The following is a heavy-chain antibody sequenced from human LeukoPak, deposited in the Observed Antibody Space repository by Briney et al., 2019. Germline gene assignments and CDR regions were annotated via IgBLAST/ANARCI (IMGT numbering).Heavy chain of an antibody. J-gene: IGHJ4*02. CDR2: ISHTGIT. V-gene: IGHV4-59*01. D-gene: IGHD1-14*01. CDR1: GASITNYY. Sequence: SETLSLTCTVSGASITNYYWSWLRQPPGKGLERIGYISHTGITNYNPSLESRVIISADTSRNQFSLKLTSMTAADTAVYYCARFRSAADHPDSWGQGTLVTVSS. CDR3: ARFRSAADHPDS.